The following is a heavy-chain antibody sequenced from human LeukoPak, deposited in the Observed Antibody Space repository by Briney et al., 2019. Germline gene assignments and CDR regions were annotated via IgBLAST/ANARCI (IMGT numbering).Heavy chain of an antibody. Sequence: ASVKVSCKASGYTFTSYDINWVRQATGQGLEWMGWINPNSGGTNYAQKFQGRVTMTRDTSISTAYMELSRLRSDDTAVYYCARGLNNGYSSSWYVHWLDPWGQGTLVTVSS. CDR1: GYTFTSYD. J-gene: IGHJ5*02. D-gene: IGHD6-13*01. V-gene: IGHV1-2*02. CDR3: ARGLNNGYSSSWYVHWLDP. CDR2: INPNSGGT.